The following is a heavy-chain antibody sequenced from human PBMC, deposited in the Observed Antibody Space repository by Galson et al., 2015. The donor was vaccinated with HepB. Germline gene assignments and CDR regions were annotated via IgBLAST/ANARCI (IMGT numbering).Heavy chain of an antibody. D-gene: IGHD6-25*01. V-gene: IGHV3-15*01. Sequence: SLRLSCAASGFTFNNAWMSWVRQAPGKGLEWVGRIKSKTDGGTTDYAAPVKGRFSISRDDSKNILYLQMNSLKTDDTAVYYCTTDRTFSSVYYANYYYYAMHVWGQGTTVTVSS. J-gene: IGHJ6*02. CDR2: IKSKTDGGTT. CDR3: TTDRTFSSVYYANYYYYAMHV. CDR1: GFTFNNAW.